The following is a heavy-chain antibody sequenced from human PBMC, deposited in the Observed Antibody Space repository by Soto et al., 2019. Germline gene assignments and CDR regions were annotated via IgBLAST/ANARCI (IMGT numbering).Heavy chain of an antibody. V-gene: IGHV2-26*01. Sequence: QVTLKESGPVLVKPTETLTLTCTVSGFSLSNARMGVSWIRQPPGKALEWLVHIFSNDEKSYSTSLKSRLTISKDTSKRQVVLTMTNMDPVDTATYYCARSVDTAMVTNWFDPWGQGTLVTVSS. CDR1: GFSLSNARMG. CDR3: ARSVDTAMVTNWFDP. J-gene: IGHJ5*02. CDR2: IFSNDEK. D-gene: IGHD5-18*01.